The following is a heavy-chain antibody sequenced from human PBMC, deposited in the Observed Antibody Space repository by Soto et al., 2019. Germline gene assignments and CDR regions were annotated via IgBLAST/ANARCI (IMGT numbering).Heavy chain of an antibody. D-gene: IGHD6-6*01. Sequence: QVQVQESGPGLVKPSQTLSLTCTVSGGSISSGGYYWSWIRQHPGKGLEWIGYIYYSESTYYNPSLKSRVTISVDTSKNQFSLKLSSVPAADTAVYYCARDLYEENSSSWIYDYWGQGTLVTVSS. CDR3: ARDLYEENSSSWIYDY. J-gene: IGHJ4*02. CDR2: IYYSEST. V-gene: IGHV4-31*03. CDR1: GGSISSGGYY.